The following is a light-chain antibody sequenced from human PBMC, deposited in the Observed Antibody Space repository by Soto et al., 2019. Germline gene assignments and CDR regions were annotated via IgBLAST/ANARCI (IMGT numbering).Light chain of an antibody. J-gene: IGKJ1*01. Sequence: EIVLTQSPGTLSLSPGERATLSCRASQSVSSNYLAWYQQKPGQAPKVLIYGASSRATGIPDRFSGSGSGTDFTLTISRLEPEDFAVYYCQQYGSSPPTFGQGTKVDIK. CDR1: QSVSSNY. CDR3: QQYGSSPPT. V-gene: IGKV3-20*01. CDR2: GAS.